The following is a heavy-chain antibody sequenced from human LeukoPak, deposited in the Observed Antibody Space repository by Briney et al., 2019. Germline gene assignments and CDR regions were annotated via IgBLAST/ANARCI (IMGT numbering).Heavy chain of an antibody. CDR3: ARARIAAAGINWFDP. CDR1: GGSISSGGYY. D-gene: IGHD6-13*01. CDR2: IYCSGST. Sequence: PSQTLSLTCTVSGGSISSGGYYWSWIRQHPGKGLEWIGYIYCSGSTYYNPSLKSRVTISVDTSKNQFSLKLSSVTAADTAVYYCARARIAAAGINWFDPWGQGTLVTVSS. V-gene: IGHV4-31*03. J-gene: IGHJ5*02.